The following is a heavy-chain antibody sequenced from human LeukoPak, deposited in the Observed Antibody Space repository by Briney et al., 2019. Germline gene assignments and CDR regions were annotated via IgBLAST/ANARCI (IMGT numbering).Heavy chain of an antibody. J-gene: IGHJ4*02. V-gene: IGHV4-38-2*02. Sequence: SETLSLTCTVSGYSISTGYYWDWIRQPPGKGLEWIGTFYHGGSTYYNPSLKSRVTISVDTSKKQFSLNLPSVTAADTAVFYCATSSGWKSNIDYWGQGTLVTVSS. CDR2: FYHGGST. CDR3: ATSSGWKSNIDY. D-gene: IGHD6-19*01. CDR1: GYSISTGYY.